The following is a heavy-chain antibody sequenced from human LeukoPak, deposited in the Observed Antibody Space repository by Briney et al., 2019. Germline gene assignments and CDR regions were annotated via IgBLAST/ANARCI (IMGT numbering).Heavy chain of an antibody. Sequence: GGSLRLSCAASGFTFSTYSMNWVRQAPGKGLEWVSSISSSSSYIYYADSVKGRFSISRDNAKNSLYLQMNSLKVEDTAVYFCARYFDVGYTYGYNYYYGVDVWGQGTTVTVSS. CDR2: ISSSSSYI. J-gene: IGHJ6*02. V-gene: IGHV3-21*01. CDR1: GFTFSTYS. CDR3: ARYFDVGYTYGYNYYYGVDV. D-gene: IGHD5-18*01.